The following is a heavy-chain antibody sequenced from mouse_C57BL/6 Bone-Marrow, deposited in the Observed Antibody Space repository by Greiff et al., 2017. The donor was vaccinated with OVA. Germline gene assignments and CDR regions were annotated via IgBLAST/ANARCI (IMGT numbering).Heavy chain of an antibody. CDR2: IYPGSGST. J-gene: IGHJ1*03. D-gene: IGHD1-1*01. CDR1: GYTFTSYW. CDR3: ARWDTTVVDWYFDV. Sequence: QVQLQQPGAELVKPGASVKMSCKASGYTFTSYWITWVKPRPGQGLEWIGDIYPGSGSTNYNEKFKSKATLTVDTSSSTAYMQLSSLTSEDSAVYYCARWDTTVVDWYFDVWGTGTTVTVSS. V-gene: IGHV1-55*01.